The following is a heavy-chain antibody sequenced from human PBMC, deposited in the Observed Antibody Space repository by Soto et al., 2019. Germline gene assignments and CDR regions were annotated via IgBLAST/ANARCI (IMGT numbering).Heavy chain of an antibody. D-gene: IGHD3-10*01. CDR3: ASGWFGEFVYQFDY. CDR1: GYTFTSYG. J-gene: IGHJ4*02. CDR2: ISAYNGNT. Sequence: QVQLVQSGAEVKKPGASVKVSCKPSGYTFTSYGITWVRQAPGQGLEWMGWISAYNGNTNYAQKFQGRVNMTTDTCTSTANMEMRSLRSDDTAVYYCASGWFGEFVYQFDYWGQGTMVTVSS. V-gene: IGHV1-18*01.